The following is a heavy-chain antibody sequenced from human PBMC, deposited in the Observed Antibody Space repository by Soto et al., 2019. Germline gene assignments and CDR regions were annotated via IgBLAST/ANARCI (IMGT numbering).Heavy chain of an antibody. CDR3: ARGGIVVVVAARDAFDI. D-gene: IGHD2-15*01. CDR2: IYYSGST. J-gene: IGHJ3*02. V-gene: IGHV4-31*03. Sequence: QVQLQESGPGLVKPSQTLSLTCTVSGGSISSGAYYWSWIRQHPGKGLEWIGYIYYSGSTYYNPSLKSRVTISVDTSKNLFSVKLSSVTAADTAVYYCARGGIVVVVAARDAFDIWGQVTMVTVSS. CDR1: GGSISSGAYY.